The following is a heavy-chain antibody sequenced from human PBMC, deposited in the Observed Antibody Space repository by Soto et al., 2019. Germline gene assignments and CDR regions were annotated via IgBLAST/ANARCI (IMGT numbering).Heavy chain of an antibody. CDR2: IYYNGDT. V-gene: IGHV4-30-4*01. D-gene: IGHD5-18*01. Sequence: QVQMQESCPGLVRPSQTLSLSCAVSGASLTSGDYYWNWIRQSPGKGLEWIGYIYYNGDTYYNPSPKGRVTFSLDTSMNHFSLKMTSVTAADTAVYFCARENTAMGGYFDYWGPGSLVTVSS. CDR1: GASLTSGDYY. CDR3: ARENTAMGGYFDY. J-gene: IGHJ4*02.